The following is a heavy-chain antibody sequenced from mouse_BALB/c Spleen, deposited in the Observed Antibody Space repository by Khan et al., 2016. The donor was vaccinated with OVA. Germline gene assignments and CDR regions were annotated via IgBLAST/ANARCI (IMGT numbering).Heavy chain of an antibody. Sequence: EVELVESGPDLVKPSQSLSLTCTVTGYSITSDYAWNWIRQFPGNKLEWMGYISYSGSTSYNPSLKSRISITRDPSKNQFFLQLNSVTTGDTATYYCARRAYYANWYFDVWGAGTTVTVSS. CDR3: ARRAYYANWYFDV. CDR2: ISYSGST. D-gene: IGHD1-1*02. CDR1: GYSITSDYA. J-gene: IGHJ1*01. V-gene: IGHV3-2*02.